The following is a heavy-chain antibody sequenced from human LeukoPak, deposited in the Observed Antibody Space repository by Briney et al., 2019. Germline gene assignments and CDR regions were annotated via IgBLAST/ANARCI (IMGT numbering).Heavy chain of an antibody. D-gene: IGHD5-24*01. CDR1: GGTFNSYA. V-gene: IGHV1-69*05. CDR2: TMPLFGTA. CDR3: ASGSLGDGYGVGDYYQYMDV. J-gene: IGHJ6*03. Sequence: SVKVSCKASGGTFNSYAISWVRQAPGQGLEWMGGTMPLFGTANYAQEFQGRVTFTTDESASTAYMEVSSLRSEDTAVYYCASGSLGDGYGVGDYYQYMDVWGKGTTVTVSS.